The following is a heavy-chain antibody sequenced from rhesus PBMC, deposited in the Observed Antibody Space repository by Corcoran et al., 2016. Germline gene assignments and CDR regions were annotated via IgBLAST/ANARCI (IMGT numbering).Heavy chain of an antibody. CDR3: ARTPS. Sequence: QVQLQESGRGPVKPSETMSPTLAASGGLTSVYFWNWIRQPPGKGLEWIGYIGGSSGSTYYNPSLKSRVTISTATSKNQFSLKLSSVTAADTAVYYCARTPSWGQGVLVTVSS. CDR1: GGLTSVYF. J-gene: IGHJ4*01. V-gene: IGHV4-165*02. CDR2: IGGSSGST.